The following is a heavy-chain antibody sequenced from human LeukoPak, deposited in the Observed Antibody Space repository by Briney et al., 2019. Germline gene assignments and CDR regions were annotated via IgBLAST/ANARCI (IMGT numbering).Heavy chain of an antibody. D-gene: IGHD3-10*01. CDR3: ARSPSPTYYYGSGSLYYYYMDV. CDR2: INTNTGNP. J-gene: IGHJ6*03. V-gene: IGHV7-4-1*02. Sequence: GASVKVSCKASGYTFTSYAMNWVRQAPGQGLEWMGWINTNTGNPTYAQGFTGRFVFSLDTSVSTAYLQISSLKAEDTAVYYCARSPSPTYYYGSGSLYYYYMDVWGKGTTVTVSS. CDR1: GYTFTSYA.